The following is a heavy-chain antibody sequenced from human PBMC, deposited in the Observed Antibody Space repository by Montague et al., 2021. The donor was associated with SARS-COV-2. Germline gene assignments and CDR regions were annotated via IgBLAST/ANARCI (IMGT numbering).Heavy chain of an antibody. D-gene: IGHD3-22*01. Sequence: SETLSLTCAVSGGSFNGYYWGRIRQPPGKGLEWVGEINHRGSPTYNPSLKSRVTISADTSKNQFSRRLTSVTAADTATYSCARGKEDFFMTAVVVTAASYYFGAWGEGKRDNVSSGGQGTLGTVSS. CDR3: ARGKEDFFMTAVVVTAASYYFGAWGEGKRDNVSS. CDR2: INHRGSP. V-gene: IGHV4-34*01. J-gene: IGHJ4*02. CDR1: GGSFNGYY.